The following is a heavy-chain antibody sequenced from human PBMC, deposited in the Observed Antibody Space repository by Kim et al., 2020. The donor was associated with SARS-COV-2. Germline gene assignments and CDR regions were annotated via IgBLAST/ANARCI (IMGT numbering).Heavy chain of an antibody. CDR3: ASDHSSSIAARVFDY. CDR2: ISSSSSYI. V-gene: IGHV3-21*01. J-gene: IGHJ4*02. D-gene: IGHD6-6*01. CDR1: GFTFSSYS. Sequence: GGSLSLSCAASGFTFSSYSMNWVRQAPGKGLEWVSSISSSSSYIYYADSVKGRFTISRDNAKNSLYLQMNSLRAEDTAVYYCASDHSSSIAARVFDYWGQGTLVTVSS.